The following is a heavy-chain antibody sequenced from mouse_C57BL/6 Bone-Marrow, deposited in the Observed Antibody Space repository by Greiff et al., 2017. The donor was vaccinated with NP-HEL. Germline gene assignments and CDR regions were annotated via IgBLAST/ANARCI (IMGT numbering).Heavy chain of an antibody. CDR3: ARDKYYGSRKGLDY. CDR2: ISDGGSYT. CDR1: GFTFSSYA. D-gene: IGHD1-1*01. Sequence: EVKLVESGGGLVKPGGSLKLSCAASGFTFSSYAMSWVRQTPEKRLEWVATISDGGSYTYYPDNVKGRFTISRDNAKNNLYLQMSHLKSEDTAMDYCARDKYYGSRKGLDYWGQGTTLTVSS. J-gene: IGHJ2*01. V-gene: IGHV5-4*01.